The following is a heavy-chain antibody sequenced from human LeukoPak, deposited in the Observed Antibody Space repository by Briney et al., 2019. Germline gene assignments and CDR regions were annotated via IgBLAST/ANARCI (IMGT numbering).Heavy chain of an antibody. D-gene: IGHD3-10*01. Sequence: SETLSLTCTVSGGSISSSSYCWGWIRQPPGKGLEWIGSIYYSGSNYYNPSLKSRATITVDTTKNQFSLKLSSVTAADTAVYYCARDPITMVRGVFDYWGQGTLVTASS. CDR1: GGSISSSSYC. J-gene: IGHJ4*02. V-gene: IGHV4-39*07. CDR2: IYYSGSN. CDR3: ARDPITMVRGVFDY.